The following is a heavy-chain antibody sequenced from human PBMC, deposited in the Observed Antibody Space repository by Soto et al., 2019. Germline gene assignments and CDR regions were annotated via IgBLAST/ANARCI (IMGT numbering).Heavy chain of an antibody. Sequence: SDTLSLTCAVYGGSFSGYYWSWIRQPPGKGLEWIGEINHSGSTNYNPSLKSRVTISVDTSKNQFSLKLSSVTAADTAVYYCARGTGYSYASGYYYGMDVWGQGTTVTVSS. J-gene: IGHJ6*02. CDR1: GGSFSGYY. V-gene: IGHV4-34*01. D-gene: IGHD5-18*01. CDR3: ARGTGYSYASGYYYGMDV. CDR2: INHSGST.